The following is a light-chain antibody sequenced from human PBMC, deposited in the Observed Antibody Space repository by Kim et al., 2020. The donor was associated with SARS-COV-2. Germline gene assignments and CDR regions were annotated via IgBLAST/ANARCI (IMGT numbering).Light chain of an antibody. CDR1: NIGSKN. CDR2: RDS. CDR3: QMWDSSTVV. V-gene: IGLV3-9*01. Sequence: SYELTQPLSVSVALGQTARITCGGNNIGSKNVHWYQQKPGQAPVLVIYRDSNRPSGIPERFSGSNSGNTATLTISRAQAGDEADYYCQMWDSSTVVFGGRTQLTVL. J-gene: IGLJ2*01.